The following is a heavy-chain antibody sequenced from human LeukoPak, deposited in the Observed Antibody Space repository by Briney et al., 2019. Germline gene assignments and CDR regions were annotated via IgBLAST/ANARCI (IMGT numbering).Heavy chain of an antibody. V-gene: IGHV1-2*02. D-gene: IGHD2-21*01. J-gene: IGHJ5*02. CDR2: MDPKSGET. CDR3: ARRLLIGPHLDP. Sequence: GASVKVSCKASGYTFTDYYIHWVRQAPGQGLEWMGWMDPKSGETNHAQRFQGRVIMTRDTSITTAYMELSRLRSDDTAVYYCARRLLIGPHLDPWGQGTLVTVSS. CDR1: GYTFTDYY.